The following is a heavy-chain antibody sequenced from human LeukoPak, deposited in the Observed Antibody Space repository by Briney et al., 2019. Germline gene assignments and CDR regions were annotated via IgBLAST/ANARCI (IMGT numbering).Heavy chain of an antibody. D-gene: IGHD3-3*01. CDR1: GGTFSSYA. CDR2: IIPILAIA. CDR3: ASPSDFWSGYYTDYYYYGMDV. V-gene: IGHV1-69*04. J-gene: IGHJ6*02. Sequence: VASVKVSCKASGGTFSSYAISWVRQAPGQGLEWMGRIIPILAIANYAQKFQGRVTITADKSTSTAYMELSSLRSEDTAVYYCASPSDFWSGYYTDYYYYGMDVWGQGTTVTVSS.